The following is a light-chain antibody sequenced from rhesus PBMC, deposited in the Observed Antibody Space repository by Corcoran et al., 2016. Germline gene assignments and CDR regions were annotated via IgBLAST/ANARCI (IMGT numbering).Light chain of an antibody. CDR3: QQYSNWYS. J-gene: IGKJ2*01. CDR2: GAS. Sequence: EIVMTQSPATLSLSPGERATLSCRASQSVSSSLAWYQQKPGQAPRLFTFGASSRDTGIPDRFSGSGSGTEFTLTISSLEPEDFAVYYCQQYSNWYSFGQGTKVEIK. CDR1: QSVSSS. V-gene: IGKV3-42*03.